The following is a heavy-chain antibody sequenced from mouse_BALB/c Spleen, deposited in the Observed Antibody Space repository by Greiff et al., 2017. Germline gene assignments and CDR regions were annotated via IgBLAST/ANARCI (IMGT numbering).Heavy chain of an antibody. Sequence: QVQLQQSGPGLVAPSQSLSITCTVSGFSLTGYGVNWVRQPPGKGLEWLGMIWGDGSTDYNSALKSRLSISKDNSKSQVFLKMNSLQTDDTAMYYCARNWEYYGYWYFDVWGAGTTVTVSS. CDR3: ARNWEYYGYWYFDV. J-gene: IGHJ1*01. D-gene: IGHD1-1*02. CDR1: GFSLTGYG. V-gene: IGHV2-6-7*01. CDR2: IWGDGST.